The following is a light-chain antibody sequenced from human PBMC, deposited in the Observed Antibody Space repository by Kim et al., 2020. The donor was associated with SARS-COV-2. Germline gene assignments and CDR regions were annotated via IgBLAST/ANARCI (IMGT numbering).Light chain of an antibody. CDR2: DAS. V-gene: IGKV3-11*01. Sequence: EIVLTQSPATLSLSPGERATLSCRASQSVSSYLAWYQQKPGQAPRLLIYDASNRATGIPARFSGSGFGTDFTLTISSLEPEDFAVYYCQQRSNWPPLSTFGGGTKVDIK. CDR1: QSVSSY. J-gene: IGKJ4*01. CDR3: QQRSNWPPLST.